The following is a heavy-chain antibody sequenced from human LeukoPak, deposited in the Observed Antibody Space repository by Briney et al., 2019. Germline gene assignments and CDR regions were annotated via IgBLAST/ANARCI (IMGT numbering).Heavy chain of an antibody. J-gene: IGHJ3*02. D-gene: IGHD2-15*01. CDR3: ARDKPVVVAATQYPDAFDI. Sequence: ASVKVSCKASGYTFTGYYMHWVRQAPGQGLEWMGIINPSGGSTNYTQKFQGRVTMTRDMSTSTVYMELSSLRSEDTAVYYCARDKPVVVAATQYPDAFDIWGQGTMVTVSS. CDR2: INPSGGST. CDR1: GYTFTGYY. V-gene: IGHV1-46*01.